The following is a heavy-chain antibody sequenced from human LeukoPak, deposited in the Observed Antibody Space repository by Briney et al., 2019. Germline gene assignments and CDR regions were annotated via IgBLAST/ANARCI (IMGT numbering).Heavy chain of an antibody. CDR3: ARDYGSGWYNY. CDR2: INPNSGAT. CDR1: GYTFTNYY. Sequence: ASVKVSCKASGYTFTNYYMNWVRQAPGQGLEWMGRINPNSGATNYAQKFRGRVTMTRDTSISTAYMELSRLRSDDTAVYYCARDYGSGWYNYWGQGTLVTVSS. V-gene: IGHV1-2*06. J-gene: IGHJ4*02. D-gene: IGHD6-19*01.